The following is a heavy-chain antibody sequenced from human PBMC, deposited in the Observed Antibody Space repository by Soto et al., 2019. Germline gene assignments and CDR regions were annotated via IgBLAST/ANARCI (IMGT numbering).Heavy chain of an antibody. J-gene: IGHJ4*02. CDR3: ATVGGNWNYVDH. V-gene: IGHV4-31*03. Sequence: TLSLTCTVSVGSISSGGYYWSWIRQHPEKGLEWIGYIYYTGSTYYNPSLKSRVTMSVDTSKNQFSLKLSSVTAADTAIYYCATVGGNWNYVDHWGQGTLVTVSS. D-gene: IGHD1-20*01. CDR2: IYYTGST. CDR1: VGSISSGGYY.